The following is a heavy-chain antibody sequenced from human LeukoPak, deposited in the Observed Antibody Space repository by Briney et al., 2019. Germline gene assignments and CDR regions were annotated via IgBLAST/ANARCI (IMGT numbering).Heavy chain of an antibody. Sequence: SETLSLTCAVYGESFSGYYWSWIRQSLDKGLEWIGQINHNGSAAYNPSLKSRLTISVGSSKNRFSLELASVTAADTAVYYCARGRRPSVERQYTGGWYYFDYWGQGTLVTVSS. D-gene: IGHD6-19*01. CDR2: INHNGSA. J-gene: IGHJ4*02. CDR3: ARGRRPSVERQYTGGWYYFDY. CDR1: GESFSGYY. V-gene: IGHV4-34*01.